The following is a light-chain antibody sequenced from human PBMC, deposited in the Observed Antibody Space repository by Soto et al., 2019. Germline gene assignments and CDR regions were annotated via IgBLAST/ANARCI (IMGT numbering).Light chain of an antibody. CDR1: SSDVGAFNY. CDR2: DVS. Sequence: SVLTQPASVSGSPGQAITISCSGTSSDVGAFNYVSWYQQHPGKAPKLMIYDVSNRPSGVSNRFSGSKSGNTASLTISGLRAEDEADYYCNSYTSNNTYVFGTGTKLTVL. J-gene: IGLJ1*01. CDR3: NSYTSNNTYV. V-gene: IGLV2-14*03.